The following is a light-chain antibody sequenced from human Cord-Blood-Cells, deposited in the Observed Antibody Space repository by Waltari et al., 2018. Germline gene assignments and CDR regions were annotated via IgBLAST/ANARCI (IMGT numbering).Light chain of an antibody. J-gene: IGKJ1*01. CDR3: RQSYSTPQT. Sequence: DIQMTQSPSSLSASVGDRVNITCRASQSISSYLNWYQQKPGKAPKLLIYAASSLQSGVPSRFSGSGSGTDFTLTISSLQPEDFATYYCRQSYSTPQTFGQGTKVEIK. CDR1: QSISSY. CDR2: AAS. V-gene: IGKV1-39*01.